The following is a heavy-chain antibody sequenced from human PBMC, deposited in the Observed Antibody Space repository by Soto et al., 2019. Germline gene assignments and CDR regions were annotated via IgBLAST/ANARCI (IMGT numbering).Heavy chain of an antibody. V-gene: IGHV4-39*01. CDR3: ASDTIVVVPAASSDRLDA. CDR2: IYYSGRT. J-gene: IGHJ5*02. CDR1: GGSISSSSYY. Sequence: SETLSLTCTVSGGSISSSSYYWGWIRQPPGKGLEWIGSIYYSGRTYYNPSLKSRVTISVDTSKNQFSLKLSSVTAAHTAVYYCASDTIVVVPAASSDRLDAGAKGTLVTVSS. D-gene: IGHD2-2*01.